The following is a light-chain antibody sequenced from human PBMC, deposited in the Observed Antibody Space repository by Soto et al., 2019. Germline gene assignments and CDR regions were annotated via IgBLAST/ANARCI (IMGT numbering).Light chain of an antibody. J-gene: IGKJ3*01. CDR1: ENVRTF. CDR3: QQYGRSPFT. Sequence: VLTQSPATLSLSPGERATLSCRASENVRTFVDWYQQKPGQAPRVVIYGASTRATGIPERFSGSGSGTDFTLTISRLEPEDFAVYYCQQYGRSPFTFGPGTKVDIK. CDR2: GAS. V-gene: IGKV3-20*01.